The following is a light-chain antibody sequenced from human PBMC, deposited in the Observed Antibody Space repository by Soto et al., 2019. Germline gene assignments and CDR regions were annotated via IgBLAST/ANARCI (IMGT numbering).Light chain of an antibody. V-gene: IGLV2-14*01. CDR1: SIDIGGYNY. Sequence: QSVLTQPPSVSGSPGQAITVSCTGTSIDIGGYNYVSCYQPHPGKAPKLMFYKVTHRPSGVSDRFSGSKSGNTASLTISGLQAEDEGYYYCSSYTSRRTLYVFGTGTKLTVL. CDR2: KVT. CDR3: SSYTSRRTLYV. J-gene: IGLJ1*01.